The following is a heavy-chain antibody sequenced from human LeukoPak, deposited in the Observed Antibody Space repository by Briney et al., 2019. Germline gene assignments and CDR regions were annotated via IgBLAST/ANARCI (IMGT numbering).Heavy chain of an antibody. Sequence: GGSLRLSCAASGFTFSTYGMHWVRQAQGKGLEWVALTWYDGSNKNYADSVKGRFTISRDNSKNTLYLQMNSLRGEDTAVYYCARGGLTIAEATTSWYLDYWGQGTLDTVSS. V-gene: IGHV3-33*01. CDR1: GFTFSTYG. D-gene: IGHD1-26*01. CDR2: TWYDGSNK. J-gene: IGHJ4*02. CDR3: ARGGLTIAEATTSWYLDY.